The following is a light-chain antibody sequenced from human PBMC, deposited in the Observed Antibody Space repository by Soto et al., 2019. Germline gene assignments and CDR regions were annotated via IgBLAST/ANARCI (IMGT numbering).Light chain of an antibody. CDR3: SSYAGSPVV. V-gene: IGLV2-8*01. J-gene: IGLJ2*01. CDR2: EVS. Sequence: QSALTQPPSASGSPGQSVTISCTGTSSDVGGYNYVSWYQQHPGKAPKLMIYEVSKRPSGVPDRFSGSKSGNTASLTVSGLQAEDEADYYCSSYAGSPVVFGGGTNLTVL. CDR1: SSDVGGYNY.